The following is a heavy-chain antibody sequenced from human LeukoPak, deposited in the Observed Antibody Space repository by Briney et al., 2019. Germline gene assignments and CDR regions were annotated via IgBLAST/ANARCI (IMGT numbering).Heavy chain of an antibody. CDR1: GFTFCDYY. V-gene: IGHV3-11*01. CDR3: ATTAEGSYFDY. J-gene: IGHJ4*02. Sequence: GGSLRLSCAASGFTFCDYYMSWIRQAPGKGLEWVSCITSRGGTIYYADSVKGRFTISRDNAKNSLYLQMNSLRAEDTAVYYCATTAEGSYFDYWGQGTLVTVSS. CDR2: ITSRGGTI.